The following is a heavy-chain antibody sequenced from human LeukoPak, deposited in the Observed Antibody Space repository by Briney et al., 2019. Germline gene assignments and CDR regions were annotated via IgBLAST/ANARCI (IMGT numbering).Heavy chain of an antibody. J-gene: IGHJ4*02. CDR3: AKLYGGTYAY. D-gene: IGHD1-26*01. CDR2: ISDSGGNT. V-gene: IGHV3-23*01. Sequence: GGSLRLSCAASGFTFSDYSMNWVRQAPGKGLEWVSSISDSGGNTFYADSVKGRFSISRDISKNTLFLQINGLRAEDSAIYYCAKLYGGTYAYWGRGTLVTVSS. CDR1: GFTFSDYS.